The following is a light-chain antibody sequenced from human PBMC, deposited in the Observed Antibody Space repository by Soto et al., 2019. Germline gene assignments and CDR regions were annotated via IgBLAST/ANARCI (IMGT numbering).Light chain of an antibody. V-gene: IGKV3D-11*01. J-gene: IGKJ4*01. CDR1: QGVSRY. CDR3: QHRSNWLT. Sequence: EIVLTQSPATLSLSPGERATLSCRASQGVSRYLAWYQQRPGQAPRLLIYDASNRATGIPARFSGSGPGTDFPLPPGRIVPEAFAVYYCQHRSNWLTFGGGTKVEIK. CDR2: DAS.